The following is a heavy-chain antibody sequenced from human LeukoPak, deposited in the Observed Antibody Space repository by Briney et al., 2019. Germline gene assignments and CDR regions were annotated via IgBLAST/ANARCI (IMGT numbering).Heavy chain of an antibody. Sequence: ASVKVSCKASGYTFTSYGISWVRQAPGQGLEWMGCISAYNGNTNYAQKLQGRVTMTTDTSTSTAYMELRSLRSDDTAVYYCARDLEYYDSSGYYHTFDYWGQGTPVTVSS. CDR1: GYTFTSYG. J-gene: IGHJ4*02. CDR3: ARDLEYYDSSGYYHTFDY. D-gene: IGHD3-22*01. V-gene: IGHV1-18*01. CDR2: ISAYNGNT.